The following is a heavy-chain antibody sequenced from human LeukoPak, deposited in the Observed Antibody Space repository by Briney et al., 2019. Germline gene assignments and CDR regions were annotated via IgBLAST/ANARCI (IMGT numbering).Heavy chain of an antibody. CDR2: IYYSGST. D-gene: IGHD3-22*01. CDR3: ARHLYDRSGSLYFDY. Sequence: SEPLSLTCTVSGGSISSSSYYWGWIRQPPGKGLEWIGSIYYSGSTDDNPSLKSRVTISVDTSKNQFSLKLSSVTAADTAVYYCARHLYDRSGSLYFDYWGQGTLVTVSS. V-gene: IGHV4-39*01. CDR1: GGSISSSSYY. J-gene: IGHJ4*02.